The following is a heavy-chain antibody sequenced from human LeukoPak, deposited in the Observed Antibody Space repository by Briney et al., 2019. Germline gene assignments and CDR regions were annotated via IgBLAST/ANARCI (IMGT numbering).Heavy chain of an antibody. V-gene: IGHV3-23*01. D-gene: IGHD2-21*01. Sequence: GGSLRLSCAASGFTFSSYAMSCVRQAPGKGLEWVSAISGSGGSTYYADSVKGRFTISRDNSKNTLYLQMNGLRAEDTAVYYCAKDFYVRLLWWCPDYWGQGTLVTVSS. J-gene: IGHJ4*02. CDR1: GFTFSSYA. CDR3: AKDFYVRLLWWCPDY. CDR2: ISGSGGST.